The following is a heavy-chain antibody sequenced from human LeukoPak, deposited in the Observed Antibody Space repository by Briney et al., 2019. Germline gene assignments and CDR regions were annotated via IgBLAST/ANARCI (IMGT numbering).Heavy chain of an antibody. V-gene: IGHV1-8*01. CDR1: GYTFTSYD. CDR3: ASGRLLYSYGYEYYFDY. D-gene: IGHD5-18*01. J-gene: IGHJ4*02. CDR2: MNPNSGNT. Sequence: ASVKVSCKASGYTFTSYDINWVRQATGQGLEWMGWMNPNSGNTGYAQKFQGRVTMTRNTSISTAYMELSSLRSEDTAVYYCASGRLLYSYGYEYYFDYWGQGTLVTVSS.